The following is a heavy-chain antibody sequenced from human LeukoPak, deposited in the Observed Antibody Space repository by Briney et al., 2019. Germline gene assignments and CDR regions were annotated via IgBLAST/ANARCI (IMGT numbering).Heavy chain of an antibody. D-gene: IGHD5-18*01. CDR1: GFTFSDYC. Sequence: GGSLRLTCAASGFTFSDYCMSWIRQAPGKGLEWVSYISSSGSTIYYADSVKGRFTISRDNAKNSLYLQMNSLRAEDTAVYYCARGGDTAMAHFDYWGQGTLVTVSS. CDR2: ISSSGSTI. V-gene: IGHV3-11*01. J-gene: IGHJ4*02. CDR3: ARGGDTAMAHFDY.